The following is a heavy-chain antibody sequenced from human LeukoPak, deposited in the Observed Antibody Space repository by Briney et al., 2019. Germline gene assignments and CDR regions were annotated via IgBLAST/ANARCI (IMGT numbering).Heavy chain of an antibody. V-gene: IGHV3-23*01. CDR1: GFTFSSYA. CDR2: IGASGGST. Sequence: GGSLRLSCATSGFTFSSYAMSWVLQAPGKGLEWVSGIGASGGSTYYADSVKGRFTISRDNSKNTLYLQMNSLRTEDTAVYYCAKAEGYDILTGLDYWGQGTLVTVSS. D-gene: IGHD3-9*01. J-gene: IGHJ4*02. CDR3: AKAEGYDILTGLDY.